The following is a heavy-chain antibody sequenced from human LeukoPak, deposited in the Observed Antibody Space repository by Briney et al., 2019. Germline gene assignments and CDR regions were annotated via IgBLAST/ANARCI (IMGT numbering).Heavy chain of an antibody. D-gene: IGHD6-13*01. CDR3: ARQRYSSSWPNWFDP. V-gene: IGHV5-51*01. CDR2: IYPGDSDT. Sequence: PGESLKISCKGSGYSFTSYWIGWVRQMPGKGLEWMGIIYPGDSDTRYSPSFQGQVTISADKSISTAYQQWSSLKASDTAMYYCARQRYSSSWPNWFDPWGQGTLVTVSS. CDR1: GYSFTSYW. J-gene: IGHJ5*02.